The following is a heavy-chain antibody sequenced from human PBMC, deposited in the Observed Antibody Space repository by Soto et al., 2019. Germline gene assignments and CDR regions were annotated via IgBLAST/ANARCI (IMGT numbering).Heavy chain of an antibody. D-gene: IGHD3-10*01. J-gene: IGHJ4*02. CDR2: ISYDGSNK. Sequence: QVQLVESGGGVVQPGRSLRLSCAASGFTFSSYAMHWVRQAPGKGLEWVAVISYDGSNKYYADSVKGRFTISRDNSKNTLYLQMNSLRAEDTAVYYCARDRFGQPYYFDYWGQGTLVTVSS. V-gene: IGHV3-30-3*01. CDR3: ARDRFGQPYYFDY. CDR1: GFTFSSYA.